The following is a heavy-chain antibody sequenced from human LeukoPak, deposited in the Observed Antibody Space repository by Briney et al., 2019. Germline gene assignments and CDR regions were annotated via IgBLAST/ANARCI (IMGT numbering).Heavy chain of an antibody. CDR1: GFTFRNHW. D-gene: IGHD3-16*01. J-gene: IGHJ2*01. V-gene: IGHV3-7*01. Sequence: GGSLRLSCAASGFTFRNHWMNWVRQAPGKGLEWVANIREDGSETYYVDSVKGRFTISRDNAKNSLILQMDSLRVDDTAVYYCARKDLEAYWYFDLWGRGTLVTVSS. CDR2: IREDGSET. CDR3: ARKDLEAYWYFDL.